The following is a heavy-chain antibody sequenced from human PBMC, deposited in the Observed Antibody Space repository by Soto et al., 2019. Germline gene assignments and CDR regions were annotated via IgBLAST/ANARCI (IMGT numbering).Heavy chain of an antibody. Sequence: GGSLRLSCAASGFTFSSYWMHWVRQAPGKGLVWVSRINSDGSSTSYADSVKGRFTISRDNAKNTLYLQMNSLRAEDTAVYYSARPMYSSGPFDSWGQGTMVTVSS. CDR1: GFTFSSYW. D-gene: IGHD6-19*01. V-gene: IGHV3-74*01. CDR3: ARPMYSSGPFDS. J-gene: IGHJ3*02. CDR2: INSDGSST.